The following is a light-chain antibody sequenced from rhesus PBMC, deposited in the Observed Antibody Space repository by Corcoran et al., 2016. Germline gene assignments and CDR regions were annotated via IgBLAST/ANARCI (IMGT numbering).Light chain of an antibody. CDR2: KAS. V-gene: IGKV1-22*01. CDR3: QQYSSSPFT. CDR1: QSISSW. J-gene: IGKJ3*01. Sequence: DIQMTQSPSSLSASVGDTVTITCRASQSISSWLAWYQQKPGKAPKLLIYKASVLQSGVPSRFSGSGSGTDVTLTISSLQSEDFATYYCQQYSSSPFTFGPGTKLDIK.